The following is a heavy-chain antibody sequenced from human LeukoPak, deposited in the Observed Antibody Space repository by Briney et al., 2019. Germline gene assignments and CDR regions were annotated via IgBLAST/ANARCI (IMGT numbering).Heavy chain of an antibody. V-gene: IGHV3-74*01. CDR2: NKTDGSIT. CDR1: GFTFSSHW. CDR3: ARGGRDIAALDY. D-gene: IGHD6-6*01. Sequence: PGGSLRLSCAASGFTFSSHWMYWARQPPGKGRVWVSRNKTDGSITTYAHSVRRRFTTSRDNTNNTLYLQMNSLRAEDTAVYYCARGGRDIAALDYWGQGTLATVSS. J-gene: IGHJ4*02.